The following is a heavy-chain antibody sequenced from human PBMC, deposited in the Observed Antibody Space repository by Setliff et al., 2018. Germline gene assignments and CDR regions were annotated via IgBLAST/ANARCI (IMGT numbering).Heavy chain of an antibody. CDR2: INPGGLSS. V-gene: IGHV1-46*01. CDR3: ERLVRYCSTTSCQRTSGDDF. CDR1: GYSFTSHY. J-gene: IGHJ4*02. Sequence: AASVKVSCKTSGYSFTSHYMHWVRQAPGQGLEWMGIINPGGLSSSSTQKFEGRVTMTRDTSTSTVYMELNSLTSDDTAVYYCERLVRYCSTTSCQRTSGDDFWGLGTLVTVSS. D-gene: IGHD2-2*01.